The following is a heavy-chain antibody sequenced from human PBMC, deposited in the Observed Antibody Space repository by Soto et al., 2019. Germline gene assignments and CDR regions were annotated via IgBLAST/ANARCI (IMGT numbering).Heavy chain of an antibody. D-gene: IGHD3-10*01. J-gene: IGHJ3*02. CDR1: GYTFSNYG. Sequence: GASVKVSCKASGYTFSNYGINWVRQAPGQGLEWMGWISAYNGNTKYAQKFQGRVTMATDTPTTTAYMELRSLRSDDTAVYYCARDGREFVPNSDNFDSWGQGKTVT. CDR2: ISAYNGNT. CDR3: ARDGREFVPNSDNFDS. V-gene: IGHV1-18*01.